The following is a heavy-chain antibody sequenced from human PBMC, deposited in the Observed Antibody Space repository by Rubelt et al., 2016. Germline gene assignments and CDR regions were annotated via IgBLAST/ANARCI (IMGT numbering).Heavy chain of an antibody. J-gene: IGHJ4*02. Sequence: QLQLQESGPGLVKPSETLSLTCTVSGGSISSSSYYWGWIRQPPGKGLEWIGSIYYNGSSYYKPAFKSWVSLSVDTSKTQFALKLSSVTAADTDVYYCARQKNNWNYDGGDFDYWGQGTLVTVSS. D-gene: IGHD1-7*01. CDR3: ARQKNNWNYDGGDFDY. CDR1: GGSISSSSYY. V-gene: IGHV4-39*01. CDR2: IYYNGSS.